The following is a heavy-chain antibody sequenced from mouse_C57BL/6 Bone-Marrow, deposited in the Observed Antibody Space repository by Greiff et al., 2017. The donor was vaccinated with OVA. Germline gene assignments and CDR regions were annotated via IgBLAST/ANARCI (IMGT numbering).Heavy chain of an antibody. J-gene: IGHJ4*01. CDR3: ARPDPAMDY. Sequence: EVQLVESGGGLVQPGGTLTLSCAAPGFTFSNYGMAWVRQSPGKGPEWVAFICNLAYSIYYAGTVTGLFTISRENAKNYLYLEMSSLRSEDTAMYYCARPDPAMDYWGKGTSVTVSS. CDR1: GFTFSNYG. CDR2: ICNLAYSI. V-gene: IGHV5-15*01.